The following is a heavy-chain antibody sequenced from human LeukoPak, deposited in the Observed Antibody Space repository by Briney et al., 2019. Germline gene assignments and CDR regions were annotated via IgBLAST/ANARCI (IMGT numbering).Heavy chain of an antibody. Sequence: GASVKVSCRASGYTSTSHNINWVRLATGQGLEWMGWMNPDSGNTGFAQKFQGRVTMGRDTSINTAYMELHSLTSEDTAVYYCARGYSPTIRTTGNDYWGQGTLVTVSS. D-gene: IGHD1-1*01. V-gene: IGHV1-8*01. CDR3: ARGYSPTIRTTGNDY. CDR2: MNPDSGNT. CDR1: GYTSTSHN. J-gene: IGHJ4*02.